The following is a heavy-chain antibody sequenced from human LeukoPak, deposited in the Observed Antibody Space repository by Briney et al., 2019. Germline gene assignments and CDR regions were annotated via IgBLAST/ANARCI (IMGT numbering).Heavy chain of an antibody. CDR3: ARLRVQQLASSYYMDV. CDR2: LYYGVNT. V-gene: IGHV4-39*01. Sequence: SETLSLTRIVSGDSVTTTNFYWGWIRQAPGKGLEWIASLYYGVNTYYKPSLKSRVTISVDTSLNQFSLILTSVTAADTGMYYCARLRVQQLASSYYMDVWGKGTTVTVSS. D-gene: IGHD6-13*01. CDR1: GDSVTTTNFY. J-gene: IGHJ6*03.